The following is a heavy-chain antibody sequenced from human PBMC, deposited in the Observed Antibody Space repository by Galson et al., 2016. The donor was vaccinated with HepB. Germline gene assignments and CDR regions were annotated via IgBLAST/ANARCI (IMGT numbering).Heavy chain of an antibody. CDR3: AREYFDVSGYYYMEVRYFDL. CDR1: RFSLSAHW. D-gene: IGHD3-22*01. J-gene: IGHJ2*01. V-gene: IGHV3-7*04. CDR2: IKQDGSET. Sequence: SLRLSCAASRFSLSAHWMSWVRQAPGKGLEWVANIKQDGSETYFVDSVKGRFTISRDNAENSLYLEMNSLRAEDTAVYYCAREYFDVSGYYYMEVRYFDLWGRSTLVTVSP.